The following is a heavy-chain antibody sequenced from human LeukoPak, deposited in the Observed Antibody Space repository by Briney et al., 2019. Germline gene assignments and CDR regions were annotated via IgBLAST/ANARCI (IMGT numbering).Heavy chain of an antibody. D-gene: IGHD1-26*01. CDR1: GFTFSSYG. CDR2: IWDDGSNK. CDR3: ERDGPSGSYFF. V-gene: IGHV3-33*01. Sequence: GGSLRLSSAASGFTFSSYGMHRVPQAPGKGLEWGVVIWDDGSNKYYADSVKGRFTISRDNSKNTLYLQMNSLRAEDTAVYYCERDGPSGSYFFWGQGTLVTVSS. J-gene: IGHJ4*02.